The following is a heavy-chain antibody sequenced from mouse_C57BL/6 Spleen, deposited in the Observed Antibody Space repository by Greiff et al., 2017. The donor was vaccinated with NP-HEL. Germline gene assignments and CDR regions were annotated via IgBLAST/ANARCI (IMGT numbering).Heavy chain of an antibody. CDR1: GFTFNTYA. Sequence: DVMLVESGGGLVQPKGSLKLSCAASGFTFNTYAMHWVRQAPGKGLEWVARIRSKSSNYATYYADSVKDRFTISRDDSQSMLYLQMNNLKTEDTAMYYCVRDPYYYGSSYGYFDVWGTGTTVTVSS. CDR3: VRDPYYYGSSYGYFDV. CDR2: IRSKSSNYAT. D-gene: IGHD1-1*01. V-gene: IGHV10-3*01. J-gene: IGHJ1*03.